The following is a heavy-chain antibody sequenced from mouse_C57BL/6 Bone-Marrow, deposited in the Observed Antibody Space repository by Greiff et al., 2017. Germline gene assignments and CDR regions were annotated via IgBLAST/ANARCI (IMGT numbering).Heavy chain of an antibody. V-gene: IGHV5-4*01. CDR3: ARDPLSPSY. Sequence: EVKLMESGGGLVKPGGSLKLSCAASGFTFSSYAMSWVRQTPEKRLEWVATISDGGSYTYYPDNVKGQFTISRDNAKNNLYLQMSHLKSEDTAMYYCARDPLSPSYWGQGTLLTVSA. CDR1: GFTFSSYA. J-gene: IGHJ3*01. D-gene: IGHD6-1*01. CDR2: ISDGGSYT.